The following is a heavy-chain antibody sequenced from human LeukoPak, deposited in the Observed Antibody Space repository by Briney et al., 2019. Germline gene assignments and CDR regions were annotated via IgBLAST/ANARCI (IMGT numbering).Heavy chain of an antibody. Sequence: GGSLRLSCAASGFTFSNAWMSWVRQAPGKGLEWVGRIKSKTDGGTTDYAAPVKGRFTISRDNAKNSLYLQMNSLRAEDTAVYYCARLHAGYWGQGTLVTVSS. V-gene: IGHV3-15*01. CDR1: GFTFSNAW. D-gene: IGHD2-21*01. CDR3: ARLHAGY. J-gene: IGHJ4*02. CDR2: IKSKTDGGTT.